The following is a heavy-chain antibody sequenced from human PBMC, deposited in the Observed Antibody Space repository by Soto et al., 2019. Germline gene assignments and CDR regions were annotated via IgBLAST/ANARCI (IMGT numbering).Heavy chain of an antibody. CDR1: GYIFLNYG. V-gene: IGHV1-18*04. Sequence: ASVQVSCKASGYIFLNYGLSWVRQAPGQGLEWMVWMRPHNGNIKYAENLQGRVTMNTDTSTSTDYMELRSLRSYDTAMYYCVRDLDPSGNYYTDYWGRGTLVTVSS. J-gene: IGHJ4*02. CDR3: VRDLDPSGNYYTDY. CDR2: MRPHNGNI. D-gene: IGHD3-10*01.